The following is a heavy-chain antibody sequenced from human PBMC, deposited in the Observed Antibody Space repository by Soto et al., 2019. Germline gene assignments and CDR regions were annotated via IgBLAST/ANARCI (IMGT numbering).Heavy chain of an antibody. V-gene: IGHV1-69*13. CDR3: AGGFWSGYVHFDY. CDR1: GGTFSSYA. J-gene: IGHJ4*02. Sequence: ASVKVSCKASGGTFSSYAISWVRQAPGQGLEWMGGIIPIFGTANYAQKFQGRVTITADESTSTAYMELSSLRSEDTAVYYCAGGFWSGYVHFDYWGQGTLVTVSS. CDR2: IIPIFGTA. D-gene: IGHD3-3*01.